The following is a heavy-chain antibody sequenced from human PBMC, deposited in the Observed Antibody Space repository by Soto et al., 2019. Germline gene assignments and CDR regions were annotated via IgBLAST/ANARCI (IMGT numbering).Heavy chain of an antibody. CDR1: GFTFSSYS. D-gene: IGHD3-22*01. CDR2: INSDRSTI. CDR3: ARGYYDSRGGYYFDY. V-gene: IGHV3-74*02. Sequence: EVQLVESGGGLVKPGGSLRLSCAASGFTFSSYSMNWVRQAPGKGLVWVSRINSDRSTISYADSVKGRFTISRDNAKNTLYLQMNSLRAEDTAVYYCARGYYDSRGGYYFDYWGQGTLVTVSS. J-gene: IGHJ4*02.